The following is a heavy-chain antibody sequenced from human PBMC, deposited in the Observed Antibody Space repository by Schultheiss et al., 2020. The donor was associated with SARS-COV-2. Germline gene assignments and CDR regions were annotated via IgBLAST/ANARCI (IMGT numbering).Heavy chain of an antibody. V-gene: IGHV3-53*01. CDR2: IYSGGST. Sequence: GGSLRLSCAASGFTFSDYYMSWVRQAPGKGLEWVSVIYSGGSTYYADSVKGRFTISRDNSKNTLYLQMNSLRAEDTAVYYCAKAIQQWLVHWYFDLWGLGTLVTVSS. D-gene: IGHD6-19*01. J-gene: IGHJ2*01. CDR1: GFTFSDYY. CDR3: AKAIQQWLVHWYFDL.